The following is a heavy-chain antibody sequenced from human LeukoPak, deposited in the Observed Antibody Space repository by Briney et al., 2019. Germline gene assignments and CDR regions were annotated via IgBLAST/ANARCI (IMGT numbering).Heavy chain of an antibody. CDR3: ARRYGFRFDP. Sequence: PSETLSLTCAVSGYSISSGYYWGWIRQPPGKGLEWIGIIYHSGTTYYNLSLKSRVTISVDTSKNQFSLKLSSVTAADTAVYYCARRYGFRFDPWGQGTLVTVSS. CDR1: GYSISSGYY. D-gene: IGHD3-16*01. J-gene: IGHJ5*02. V-gene: IGHV4-38-2*01. CDR2: IYHSGTT.